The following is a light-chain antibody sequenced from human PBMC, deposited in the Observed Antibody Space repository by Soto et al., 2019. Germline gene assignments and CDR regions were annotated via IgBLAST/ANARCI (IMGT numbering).Light chain of an antibody. CDR1: ESVSTW. CDR2: KAS. Sequence: DIQMTQSPSTLSASVGDRVTFTCRASESVSTWLAWYQQKPGKAPKLLIYKASTLESGVPSRFSGSGSGTEFTLTISSLQPDEFATYYCQQYKSYTQYTFGQGTKLEIK. J-gene: IGKJ2*01. CDR3: QQYKSYTQYT. V-gene: IGKV1-5*03.